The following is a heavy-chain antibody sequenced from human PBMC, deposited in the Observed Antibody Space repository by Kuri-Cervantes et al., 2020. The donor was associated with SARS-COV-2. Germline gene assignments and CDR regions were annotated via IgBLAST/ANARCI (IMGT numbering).Heavy chain of an antibody. J-gene: IGHJ6*03. CDR3: ARIGSSGPASRYYYYYYMDV. D-gene: IGHD3-22*01. CDR2: IYYSGST. V-gene: IGHV4-59*12. CDR1: GGSISSYY. Sequence: SETLSLTCTVSGGSISSYYWSWIRQPPGKGLEWIGYIYYSGSTNYNPSLKSRVTISVDTSKNQFSLKLSSVTSADTAVYYWARIGSSGPASRYYYYYYMDVWGKGTTVTVSS.